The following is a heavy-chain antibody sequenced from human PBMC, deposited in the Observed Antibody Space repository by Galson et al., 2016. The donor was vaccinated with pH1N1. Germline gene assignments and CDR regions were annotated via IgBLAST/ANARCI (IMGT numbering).Heavy chain of an antibody. CDR1: GFTFRTYA. J-gene: IGHJ4*02. Sequence: SLRLSCATSGFTFRTYAMHWVRQAPGKGLEYVLGISNSGDSTYYANSVKGRFTISRDNSKNTLYPQMGSLRPEDMAVYYCTREDYYHSSGFCYWGQGTLVTVSS. D-gene: IGHD3-22*01. CDR2: ISNSGDST. V-gene: IGHV3-64*01. CDR3: TREDYYHSSGFCY.